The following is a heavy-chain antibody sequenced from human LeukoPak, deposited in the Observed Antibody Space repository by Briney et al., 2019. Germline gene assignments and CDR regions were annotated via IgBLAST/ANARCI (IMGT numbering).Heavy chain of an antibody. D-gene: IGHD5-18*01. V-gene: IGHV3-7*01. J-gene: IGHJ6*03. Sequence: PGGSLRLSCAASGFTFSNYAMSWVRQAPGKGLEWVANIKQDGSEKYYVDSVKGRFTISRDNAKNSLYLQMNSLRAEDTAVYYCARDQWLQSNHYMDVWGKGTTVTVSS. CDR2: IKQDGSEK. CDR3: ARDQWLQSNHYMDV. CDR1: GFTFSNYA.